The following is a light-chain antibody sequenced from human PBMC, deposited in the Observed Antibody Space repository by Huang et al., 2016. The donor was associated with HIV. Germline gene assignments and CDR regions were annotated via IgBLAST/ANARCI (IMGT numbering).Light chain of an antibody. V-gene: IGKV3-15*01. J-gene: IGKJ2*01. CDR3: QQYNNWPRT. CDR1: QGIGNN. Sequence: EMVLTQSPDTLSVSPGGGTTLSCRASQGIGNNLAWYQQKPGQAPRLLIYGASTRVAGIPVRFSGSGSETDFTLTIRSLQSEDSAVYYCQQYNNWPRTFGQGTKLQIK. CDR2: GAS.